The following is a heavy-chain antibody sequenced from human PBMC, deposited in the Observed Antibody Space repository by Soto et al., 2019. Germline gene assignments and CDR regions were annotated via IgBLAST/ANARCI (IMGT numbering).Heavy chain of an antibody. Sequence: EVQLVQSGAEVKKPGESLKISCKGSGYSFTSYWSGWVRQMPGKGLEWTGISYHGDSDTRYSPSVQGQVTISADKSISTAYLQWSSLKASDTAMYYCARGEDSSGWYRDWYFDLWGRGTLVTVSS. CDR3: ARGEDSSGWYRDWYFDL. J-gene: IGHJ2*01. V-gene: IGHV5-51*03. CDR1: GYSFTSYW. D-gene: IGHD6-19*01. CDR2: SYHGDSDT.